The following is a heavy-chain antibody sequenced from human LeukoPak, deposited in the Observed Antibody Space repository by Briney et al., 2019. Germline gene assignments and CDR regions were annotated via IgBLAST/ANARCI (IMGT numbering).Heavy chain of an antibody. V-gene: IGHV4-31*03. J-gene: IGHJ4*02. CDR1: GDSIRGGNYY. CDR3: ARPYINYYFDY. D-gene: IGHD4-11*01. Sequence: SETLSLTCIVSGDSIRGGNYYWTWIRQRPGKGLEWSGYIYYSVRTNYNPSLRSRVLMSLDTSKNQFFLKLSSVTAADTAVYYCARPYINYYFDYWGQGILVTVSS. CDR2: IYYSVRT.